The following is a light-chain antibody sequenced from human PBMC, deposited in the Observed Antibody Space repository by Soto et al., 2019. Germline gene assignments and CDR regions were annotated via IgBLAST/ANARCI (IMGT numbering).Light chain of an antibody. V-gene: IGKV3-15*01. CDR1: QSVSSN. J-gene: IGKJ4*01. CDR2: GAS. Sequence: EIVMTQSPATLSVSPGERVTLSCRASQSVSSNLAWHQQKPGQAPRLLIQGASTRATGIPDRFSGSGSGTEFTLTISSLQSEDFAVYYCQQYNNWPPLTFGGGTKVEIE. CDR3: QQYNNWPPLT.